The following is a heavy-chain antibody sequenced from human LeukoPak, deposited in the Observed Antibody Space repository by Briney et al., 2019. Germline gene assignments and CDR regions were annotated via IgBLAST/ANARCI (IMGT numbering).Heavy chain of an antibody. D-gene: IGHD3-3*01. J-gene: IGHJ5*02. CDR3: ARGRDFWSGYAYNWFDP. Sequence: SETLSLTCTVSGGSISRYYWSWIRQPPGKGLEWIGYIYYSGSTNYNPSLKSRVTISVDTSKNQFSLKLSSVTAADTAVYYCARGRDFWSGYAYNWFDPWGQGTLVTVSS. CDR1: GGSISRYY. CDR2: IYYSGST. V-gene: IGHV4-59*01.